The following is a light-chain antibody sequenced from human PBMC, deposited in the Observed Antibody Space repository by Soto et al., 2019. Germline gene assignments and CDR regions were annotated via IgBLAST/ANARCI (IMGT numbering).Light chain of an antibody. Sequence: VLTQSPATLSLSPGERATLSFSASQSVSSTYLAWYQQKPGQAPRLLIYGASSRATGIPDRFSGSGSGTDFTLTISRLEPEDFAVYYCQQYGSSSGTFGPGTKVDIK. CDR3: QQYGSSSGT. V-gene: IGKV3-20*01. J-gene: IGKJ3*01. CDR1: QSVSSTY. CDR2: GAS.